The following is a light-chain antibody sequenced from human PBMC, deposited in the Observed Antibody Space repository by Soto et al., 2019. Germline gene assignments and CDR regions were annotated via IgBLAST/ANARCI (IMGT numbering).Light chain of an antibody. J-gene: IGKJ1*01. V-gene: IGKV3-11*01. CDR2: FPS. Sequence: ELVLTQSPATLSLSPGDRATLSCRASHSVGSLLAWYQQKPGQAPRLLIYFPSNRATGVPDRFGGSGYGTDFILTIDSLEHEDFALFYCQQRSSWPWTFGQGTRVEIK. CDR1: HSVGSL. CDR3: QQRSSWPWT.